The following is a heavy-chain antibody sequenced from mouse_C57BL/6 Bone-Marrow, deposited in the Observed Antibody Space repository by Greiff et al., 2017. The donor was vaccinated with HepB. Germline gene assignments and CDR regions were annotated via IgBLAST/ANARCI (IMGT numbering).Heavy chain of an antibody. D-gene: IGHD1-1*01. Sequence: EVHLVESGGGLVKPGGSLKLSCAASGFTFSDYGMHWVRQAPEKGLEWVAYISSGSSTIYSADTVKGRFTISRDNAKNTLFLQMTSLRSEDTAMYYCASRIYYGSSSYYFDYWGQGTTLTVSS. J-gene: IGHJ2*01. V-gene: IGHV5-17*01. CDR2: ISSGSSTI. CDR3: ASRIYYGSSSYYFDY. CDR1: GFTFSDYG.